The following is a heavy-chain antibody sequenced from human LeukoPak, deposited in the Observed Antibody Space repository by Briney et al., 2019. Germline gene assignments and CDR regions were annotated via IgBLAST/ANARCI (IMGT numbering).Heavy chain of an antibody. V-gene: IGHV3-15*01. D-gene: IGHD3-22*01. Sequence: GGSLRLSCAASGFTFSNAWMNWVRQAPGKGPEWVGRVKSKADGGTTEYAAPVKGRFTISRDDSKNTLYLQMSSLKTEDAAVYYCTTGDSSSPLWGQGTLVTVSS. CDR1: GFTFSNAW. CDR3: TTGDSSSPL. J-gene: IGHJ4*02. CDR2: VKSKADGGTT.